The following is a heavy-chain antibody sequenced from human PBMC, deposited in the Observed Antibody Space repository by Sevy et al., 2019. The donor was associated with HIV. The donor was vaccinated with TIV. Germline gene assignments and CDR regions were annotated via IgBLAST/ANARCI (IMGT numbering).Heavy chain of an antibody. CDR1: GFTFSSYW. J-gene: IGHJ4*02. CDR2: INSDGSST. V-gene: IGHV3-74*01. CDR3: ARDGGWFGFPDY. Sequence: GGSLRLTCATSGFTFSSYWMHWVRRAPGKGLVWVSRINSDGSSTSYADSVKGRFTISRDNAKTTLYLQMNSLRAEDTAVYYCARDGGWFGFPDYWGQGTLVTVSS. D-gene: IGHD3-10*01.